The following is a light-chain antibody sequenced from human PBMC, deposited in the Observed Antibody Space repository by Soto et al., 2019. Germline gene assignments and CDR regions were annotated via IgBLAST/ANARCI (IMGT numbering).Light chain of an antibody. CDR1: QDIAIY. CDR2: AAS. V-gene: IGKV1-9*01. J-gene: IGKJ1*01. Sequence: QLTQSPSSLSASVGDRVTITCRASQDIAIYLAWYQQKPGEAPKLLIYAASTLYGGVPSRFSGSGSGTEFTLTINGLQPDDSATYYCQQYNSSPWTFGQGTKVDIK. CDR3: QQYNSSPWT.